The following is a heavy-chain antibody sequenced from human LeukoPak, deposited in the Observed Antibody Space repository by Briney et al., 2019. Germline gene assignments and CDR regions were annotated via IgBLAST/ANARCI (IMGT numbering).Heavy chain of an antibody. Sequence: SVKVSFKTSAGTFSRYAISWVRQAPGQGLEWMGRITPMSATPSQTQWIQGRVTITADISTNTVYLDLSSLRSEDTALYFCAGDPPGTPGGFDIWGQGTMATVSS. CDR1: AGTFSRYA. CDR3: AGDPPGTPGGFDI. CDR2: ITPMSATP. V-gene: IGHV1-69*06. J-gene: IGHJ3*02. D-gene: IGHD3-10*01.